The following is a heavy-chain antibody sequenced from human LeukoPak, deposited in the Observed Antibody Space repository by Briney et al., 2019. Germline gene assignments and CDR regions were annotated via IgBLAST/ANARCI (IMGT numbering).Heavy chain of an antibody. J-gene: IGHJ4*02. Sequence: GTSVKVSCKASGYTLTGYYLHWVRQAPGQGLEWMGWINPNTGATHSAQKFQGRITMTRDSSISTAYMELSSFRSEDTAVYYWASDRVGSGWPRPYYFEVWGQGTLVTVSS. D-gene: IGHD6-19*01. CDR2: INPNTGAT. CDR3: ASDRVGSGWPRPYYFEV. CDR1: GYTLTGYY. V-gene: IGHV1-2*02.